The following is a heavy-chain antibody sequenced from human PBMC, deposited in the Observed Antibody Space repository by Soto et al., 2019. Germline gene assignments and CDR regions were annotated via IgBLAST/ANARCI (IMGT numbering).Heavy chain of an antibody. Sequence: SETLSLTCTVSGGSIRSSSYYCGWIRQPPGKGLEWIGSIYYSGSTYYNPSPKSRVTISVDTSKNQFSLKLSSVTAADTAVYYCARSMTTVVTLDYWGQGTLVTVSS. CDR3: ARSMTTVVTLDY. D-gene: IGHD4-17*01. V-gene: IGHV4-39*01. CDR1: GGSIRSSSYY. J-gene: IGHJ4*02. CDR2: IYYSGST.